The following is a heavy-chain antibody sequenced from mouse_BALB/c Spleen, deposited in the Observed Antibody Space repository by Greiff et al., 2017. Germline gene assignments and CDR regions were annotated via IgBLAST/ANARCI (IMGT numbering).Heavy chain of an antibody. D-gene: IGHD4-1*01. Sequence: QVQLQQSGAELVRPGVSVKISCKGSGYTFTDYAMHWVKQSHAKSLEWIGVISTYYGDASYNQKFKGKATMTVDKSSSTAYMELARLTSEDSAIYYCARKLGGSYAMDYWGQGTSVTVSS. V-gene: IGHV1S137*01. J-gene: IGHJ4*01. CDR1: GYTFTDYA. CDR2: ISTYYGDA. CDR3: ARKLGGSYAMDY.